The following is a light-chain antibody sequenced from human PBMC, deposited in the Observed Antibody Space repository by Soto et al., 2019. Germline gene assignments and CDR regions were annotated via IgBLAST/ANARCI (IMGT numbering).Light chain of an antibody. CDR3: QQSYSTRIT. J-gene: IGKJ3*01. CDR1: QSISGY. CDR2: AAS. V-gene: IGKV1-39*01. Sequence: DIQMTQSPSSLSASVGDRVTITCRASQSISGYLNWYQQKPGKAPKLLIYAASSLQSGVPSRFSGSGSGTDFTLTISSLQPEDFATYYCQQSYSTRITFGPGTKVDIK.